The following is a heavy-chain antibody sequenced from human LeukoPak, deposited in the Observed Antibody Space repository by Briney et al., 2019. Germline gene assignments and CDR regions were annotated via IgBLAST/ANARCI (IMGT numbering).Heavy chain of an antibody. CDR3: ARRYFDY. CDR2: IKQDGGEK. J-gene: IGHJ4*02. CDR1: GFTFSNYW. V-gene: IGHV3-7*03. Sequence: GGSLRLSCVASGFTFSNYWMQWVRQAPGKGLEWVAYIKQDGGEKYYVDSVKGRFTISRDNAKDSLYLQMNSLRAEDTAVYYCARRYFDYWGQGTLVTVSS.